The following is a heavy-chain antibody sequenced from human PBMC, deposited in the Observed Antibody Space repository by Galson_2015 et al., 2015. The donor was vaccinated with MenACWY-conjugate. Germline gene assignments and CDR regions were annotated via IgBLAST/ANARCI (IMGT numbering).Heavy chain of an antibody. J-gene: IGHJ6*04. CDR3: ARVGTWNPQFFYFMDV. V-gene: IGHV3-48*03. CDR2: ISKSGSPI. D-gene: IGHD2/OR15-2a*01. Sequence: SLRLSCAAFGFTFTGYEFNWVRQAPGKGLEWLSYISKSGSPIYYADSVKGRFTISRDNIKKSLFLEMNSLRAGDTGVYYCARVGTWNPQFFYFMDVWGKGTTVPVSP. CDR1: GFTFTGYE.